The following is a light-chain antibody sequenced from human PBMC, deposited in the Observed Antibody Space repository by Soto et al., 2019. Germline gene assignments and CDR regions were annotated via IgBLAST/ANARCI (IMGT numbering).Light chain of an antibody. V-gene: IGLV2-14*01. J-gene: IGLJ2*01. CDR2: DVS. CDR3: SSYTSSSTQV. Sequence: QSALTQPASVSGSPGQSITISCTGTSSDVGGYNYVSWYQQHPGKAPKLMIYDVSNWPSGVSNRFSDSKSGNTASLTISGLQAEDEADYYCSSYTSSSTQVFGGGTKLTVL. CDR1: SSDVGGYNY.